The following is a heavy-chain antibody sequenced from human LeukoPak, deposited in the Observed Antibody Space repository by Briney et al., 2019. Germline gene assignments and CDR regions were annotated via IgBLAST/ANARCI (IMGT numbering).Heavy chain of an antibody. CDR3: ARAYDNDAFDI. V-gene: IGHV3-66*01. Sequence: GGSLRLSCVASGFTFSSFGMSWVRQAPGKGLEWVSVIYSGGSTYYADSVKGRFTISRDNSKNTLYLQMNSLRAEDTAVYYCARAYDNDAFDIWGQGTMVTVSS. J-gene: IGHJ3*02. CDR1: GFTFSSFG. CDR2: IYSGGST. D-gene: IGHD3-22*01.